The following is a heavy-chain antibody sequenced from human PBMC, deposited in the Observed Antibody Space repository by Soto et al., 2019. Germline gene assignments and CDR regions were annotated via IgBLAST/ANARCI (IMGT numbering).Heavy chain of an antibody. J-gene: IGHJ5*02. CDR3: ARDRNYYYDSTQPWFDP. CDR2: ISYDGSNK. D-gene: IGHD3-22*01. Sequence: GGSLRLSCAASGFTFSSYAMHWVRQAPGKGLEWVAVISYDGSNKYYADSVKGRFTISRDNSKNTLYLQMNSLRAEDTAVYYCARDRNYYYDSTQPWFDPWGQGTLVTVSS. CDR1: GFTFSSYA. V-gene: IGHV3-30-3*01.